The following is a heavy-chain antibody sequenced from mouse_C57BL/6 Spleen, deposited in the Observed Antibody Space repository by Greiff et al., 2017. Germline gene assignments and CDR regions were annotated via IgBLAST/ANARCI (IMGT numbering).Heavy chain of an antibody. CDR3: TGSNYEGGYAMDY. V-gene: IGHV1-5*01. Sequence: VQLQQSGTVLARPGASVKMSCKTSGYTFTSYWMHWVKQRPGQGLEWIGAIYPGNSDTSYNQKFKGKAKLTAVTSASTAYMELSSLTKEDSAVYDGTGSNYEGGYAMDYWGQGTSVTVSS. CDR2: IYPGNSDT. CDR1: GYTFTSYW. D-gene: IGHD2-5*01. J-gene: IGHJ4*01.